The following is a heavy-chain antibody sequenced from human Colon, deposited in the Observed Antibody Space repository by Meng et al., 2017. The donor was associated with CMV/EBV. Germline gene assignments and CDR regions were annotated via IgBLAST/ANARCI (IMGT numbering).Heavy chain of an antibody. CDR3: AYRNFYHSDYYYQYYFDY. D-gene: IGHD3-22*01. Sequence: SCAASGFIFTNYAMSWVRQAPGKGLEWVSGISSSGGTTNYADSVKGRFTISRDNSKNTLYLQMNSLRVEDTAIYYCAYRNFYHSDYYYQYYFDYWGQGTLVTVSS. CDR2: ISSSGGTT. V-gene: IGHV3-23*01. J-gene: IGHJ4*02. CDR1: GFIFTNYA.